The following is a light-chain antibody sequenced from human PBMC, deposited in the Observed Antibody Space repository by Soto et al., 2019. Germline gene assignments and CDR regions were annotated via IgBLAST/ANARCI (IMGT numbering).Light chain of an antibody. CDR1: QSITDW. V-gene: IGKV1-5*03. J-gene: IGKJ1*01. Sequence: DIPMTQSPSTLSASVGDRVTITCRASQSITDWLAWYQQKPGKAPKFLIYKASNLEGGVPSRFSGSGSGTEFTLTISSVQPDDFATYYCQYWDNYSWTFGQGTKVAIK. CDR3: QYWDNYSWT. CDR2: KAS.